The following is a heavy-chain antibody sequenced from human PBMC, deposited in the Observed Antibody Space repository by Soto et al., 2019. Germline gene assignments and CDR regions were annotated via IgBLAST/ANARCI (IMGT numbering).Heavy chain of an antibody. D-gene: IGHD3-10*01. Sequence: EVQLVESGGGLVQPGGSLRLSCAASGFTFSSYEMNWVRQAPGKGLEWVAYISSSGGTISYADSVKGRFTISRDNAKNSLYLHMNSLRAEDTAVYYCVRDKYYASGAFDYWGQGTLVTVSS. J-gene: IGHJ4*02. V-gene: IGHV3-48*03. CDR2: ISSSGGTI. CDR1: GFTFSSYE. CDR3: VRDKYYASGAFDY.